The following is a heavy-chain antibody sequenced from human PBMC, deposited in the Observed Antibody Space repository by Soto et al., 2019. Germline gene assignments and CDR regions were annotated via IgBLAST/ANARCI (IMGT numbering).Heavy chain of an antibody. CDR2: IDHSGRT. CDR1: GGSLSGGSFSAYY. J-gene: IGHJ4*02. D-gene: IGHD2-8*01. Sequence: PSETLSLTGAVYGGSLSGGSFSAYYWSWVRQPPGKGLEWIGEIDHSGRTKYNPSLKSRVTLSVDTSKKQFSLILSSVTAADTAVYYCARYDCTTGVCKVDYWGKVYLVTASS. V-gene: IGHV4-34*01. CDR3: ARYDCTTGVCKVDY.